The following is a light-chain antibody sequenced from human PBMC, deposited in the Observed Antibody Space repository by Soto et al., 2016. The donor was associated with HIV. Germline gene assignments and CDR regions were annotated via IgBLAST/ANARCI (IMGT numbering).Light chain of an antibody. CDR2: QDT. J-gene: IGLJ3*02. CDR3: QTWDSSTPRV. V-gene: IGLV3-1*01. CDR1: KLGEKY. Sequence: SYELIQAPSVSVSPGQTVSITCSGDKLGEKYACWYQQKSGQAPVLVIYQDTKRPSGIPERFSGSNSGNTATLTISGTQAMDEADYFCQTWDSSTPRVFGGGTKFDRP.